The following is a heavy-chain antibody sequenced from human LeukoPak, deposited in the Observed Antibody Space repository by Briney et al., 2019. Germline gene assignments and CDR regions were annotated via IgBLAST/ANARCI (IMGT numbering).Heavy chain of an antibody. CDR1: GFTFSSYE. D-gene: IGHD5-18*01. J-gene: IGHJ4*02. CDR3: ARDAYMVTWFDY. Sequence: PWGSLRLSCAASGFTFSSYEMKWVRQAPGKGLEWVSYISSSGSTIYHADSVKGRFTISRDNAKNSLYLQMNSLRAEDMAVYYCARDAYMVTWFDYWGQGTLVTVSS. V-gene: IGHV3-48*03. CDR2: ISSSGSTI.